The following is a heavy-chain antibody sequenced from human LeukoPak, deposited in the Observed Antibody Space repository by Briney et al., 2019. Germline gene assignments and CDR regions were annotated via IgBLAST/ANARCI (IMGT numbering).Heavy chain of an antibody. V-gene: IGHV4-34*01. D-gene: IGHD3-3*01. CDR3: ARERRFLEWFSHNWFDP. J-gene: IGHJ5*02. CDR2: INHSGST. CDR1: GGSFSGYY. Sequence: SETLSLTCAVYGGSFSGYYWSWIRQPPGKGLEWIGEINHSGSTNYNPSLKSRVTISVDTSKNQFSLKLSSVTAADTAVYYCARERRFLEWFSHNWFDPWGQGTLVTVSS.